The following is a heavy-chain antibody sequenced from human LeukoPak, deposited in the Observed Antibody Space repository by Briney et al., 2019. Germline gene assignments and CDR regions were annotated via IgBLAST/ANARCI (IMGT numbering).Heavy chain of an antibody. D-gene: IGHD1-14*01. CDR2: IIPIFGTA. CDR1: GGTFSSYA. CDR3: ARDTVEPEPPTGNYYYYYGMDV. Sequence: ASVKVSCKASGGTFSSYAISWVRQAPGQGLEWMGGIIPIFGTANYAQKFQGRVTITADESTSTACMELSSLRSEDTAVYYCARDTVEPEPPTGNYYYYYGMDVWGQGTTVTVSS. V-gene: IGHV1-69*13. J-gene: IGHJ6*02.